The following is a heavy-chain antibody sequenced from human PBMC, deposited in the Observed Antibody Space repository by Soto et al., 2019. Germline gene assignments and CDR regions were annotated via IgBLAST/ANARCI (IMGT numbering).Heavy chain of an antibody. V-gene: IGHV3-73*01. J-gene: IGHJ6*02. CDR3: ARWVVGGGSGVGGIVRGELQSHKNYYYGMDV. Sequence: GGSLRLSCAASGFTFSGSAMHWVRQASGKGLEWVGRIRSKAISYATAYAASVKGRFTISRDDSKNTAYLQMNSLKTEDTAVYYCARWVVGGGSGVGGIVRGELQSHKNYYYGMDVWGQGTTVTVSS. CDR2: IRSKAISYAT. CDR1: GFTFSGSA. D-gene: IGHD3-10*01.